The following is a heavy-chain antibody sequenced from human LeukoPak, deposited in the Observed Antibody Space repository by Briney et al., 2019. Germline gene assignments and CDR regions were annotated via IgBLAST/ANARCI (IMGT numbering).Heavy chain of an antibody. J-gene: IGHJ4*02. CDR1: GFTFSSYA. CDR3: ARDLYYYDSSGYWDY. V-gene: IGHV3-30*04. Sequence: PGGSLRLSCAASGFTFSSYAMHWVRQAPGKGLEWVAVISYDGSNKYYADSVKGRFTISRDNSKNTLYLQMNSLRAEDTAVYYCARDLYYYDSSGYWDYWGQGTLVTVS. D-gene: IGHD3-22*01. CDR2: ISYDGSNK.